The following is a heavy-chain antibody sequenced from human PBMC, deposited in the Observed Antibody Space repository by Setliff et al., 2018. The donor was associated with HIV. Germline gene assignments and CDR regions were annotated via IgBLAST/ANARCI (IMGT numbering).Heavy chain of an antibody. J-gene: IGHJ6*03. Sequence: ASVKVSCKASGYSFTTSGVSWVRQAPGQGLEWMGWINIRSGNTNYAQKLQGRVTMTTDTSTSTAYMELSSLTPDDTAVYFCARDLTEVTSTSRRYYYYMAVWGKGTTVTVSS. V-gene: IGHV1-18*01. CDR2: INIRSGNT. D-gene: IGHD4-17*01. CDR1: GYSFTTSG. CDR3: ARDLTEVTSTSRRYYYYMAV.